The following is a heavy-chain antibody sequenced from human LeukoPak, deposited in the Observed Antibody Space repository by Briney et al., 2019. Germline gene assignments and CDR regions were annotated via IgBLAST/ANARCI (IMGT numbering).Heavy chain of an antibody. CDR3: ARDPYGAWDYYYGMDV. V-gene: IGHV3-30*02. CDR2: IRYDGSNK. CDR1: GFTFSSYG. J-gene: IGHJ6*02. D-gene: IGHD3-10*01. Sequence: GGSLRLSCAASGFTFSSYGMHWVRQAPGKGLEWVAFIRYDGSNKYYADSVKGRFTISRDNSKNTLYLQMNSLRAEDTAVYYSARDPYGAWDYYYGMDVWGQGTTVTVSS.